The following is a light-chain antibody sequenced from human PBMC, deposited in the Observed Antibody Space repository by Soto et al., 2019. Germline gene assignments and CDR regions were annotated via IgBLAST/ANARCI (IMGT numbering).Light chain of an antibody. V-gene: IGLV2-14*01. Sequence: QSVLTQPASVSGSPGQSITISCTGTSSDVGAHNFVSWYQQHPGKAPKLMIYEVSNRPSGVSDRFSDSKSGNTASLTISGLQAEDEADYYCNSYTNTAARVFGTGTKLTVL. J-gene: IGLJ1*01. CDR3: NSYTNTAARV. CDR2: EVS. CDR1: SSDVGAHNF.